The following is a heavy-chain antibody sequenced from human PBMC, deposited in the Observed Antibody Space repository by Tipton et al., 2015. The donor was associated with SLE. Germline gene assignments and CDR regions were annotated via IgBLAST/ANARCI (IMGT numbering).Heavy chain of an antibody. CDR1: GFDFDNYG. Sequence: SLRLSCVASGFDFDNYGMSWVRQAPGKGLEWVSVIYSSGSTDYGDSMEGRFTVSRDNSKKTVYLQMNSLTSDDTALYYCAKDAGAVGEIPLDFWGQGTLVTVSS. CDR3: AKDAGAVGEIPLDF. J-gene: IGHJ4*02. CDR2: IYSSGST. D-gene: IGHD1-26*01. V-gene: IGHV3-23*03.